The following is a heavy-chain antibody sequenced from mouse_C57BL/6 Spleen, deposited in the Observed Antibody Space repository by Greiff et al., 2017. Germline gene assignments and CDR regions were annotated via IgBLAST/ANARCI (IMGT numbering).Heavy chain of an antibody. V-gene: IGHV1-53*01. J-gene: IGHJ2*01. D-gene: IGHD1-1*01. CDR1: GYTFTSYR. CDR2: INPSNGGT. CDR3: ERPTNGSREDYFDY. Sequence: QVQLQQPGTELVKPGASVKLSCKASGYTFTSYRMHWVKQRPGQGLEWIGNINPSNGGTNYNEKFKSKATLTVDKSSSTAYMQLSSLTSEDSAVYDCERPTNGSREDYFDYWGQGTTLTVSS.